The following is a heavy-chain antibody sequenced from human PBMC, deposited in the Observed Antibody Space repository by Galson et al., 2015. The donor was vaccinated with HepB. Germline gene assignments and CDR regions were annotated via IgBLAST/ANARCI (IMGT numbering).Heavy chain of an antibody. J-gene: IGHJ4*02. CDR2: TSYDGSNK. D-gene: IGHD5-18*01. V-gene: IGHV3-30*18. CDR1: GFSFNNYG. Sequence: SLRLSCAASGFSFNNYGMHWVRQAPGKGLEWVAITSYDGSNKYYVDSVKGRFTISRDNSKNTLYLQMNSLRPEDTAVYYCAKGGYSYSYTRGHCDYWGRGTLVTVSS. CDR3: AKGGYSYSYTRGHCDY.